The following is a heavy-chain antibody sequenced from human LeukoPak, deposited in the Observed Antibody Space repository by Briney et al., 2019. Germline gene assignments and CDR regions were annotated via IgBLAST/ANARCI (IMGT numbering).Heavy chain of an antibody. Sequence: PGGSLRLSCAASGFTFSSYAMHWVRQAPGKGLEWVAVISYDGSNKYYADSVKGRFTISRDNSKNTLYLQMNSLRAEDTAVYYCARETVGYWFLGYYYGMDVWGQGTTVTVSS. D-gene: IGHD2-15*01. CDR2: ISYDGSNK. V-gene: IGHV3-30*04. CDR3: ARETVGYWFLGYYYGMDV. CDR1: GFTFSSYA. J-gene: IGHJ6*02.